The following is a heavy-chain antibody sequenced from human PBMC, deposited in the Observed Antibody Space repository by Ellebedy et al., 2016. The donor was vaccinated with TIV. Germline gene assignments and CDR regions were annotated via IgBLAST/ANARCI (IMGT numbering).Heavy chain of an antibody. Sequence: GGSLRLXCATSGIRFGDFFMSWVRQAPGRGPQWVSTISAGGDDTYLADSVKGRFTISRDNSRNILYLQMSSLRDEDSAIYYCREGHYSDVWGQGTQVTVSA. J-gene: IGHJ4*02. CDR3: REGHYSDV. CDR2: ISAGGDDT. CDR1: GIRFGDFF. V-gene: IGHV3-23*01.